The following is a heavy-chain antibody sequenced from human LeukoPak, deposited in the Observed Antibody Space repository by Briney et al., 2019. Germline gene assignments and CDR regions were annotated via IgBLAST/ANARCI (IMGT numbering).Heavy chain of an antibody. Sequence: SETLSFTCTVSGGSISSYYWSWIRQPAGKGLEWIGRIYTSGSTNYNPSLKSRVTMSVDTSKNQFSLKLSSVTAADTAVYYCARDLWDLRFGERTNWYFDLWGRGTLVTVSS. J-gene: IGHJ2*01. V-gene: IGHV4-4*07. CDR1: GGSISSYY. CDR2: IYTSGST. CDR3: ARDLWDLRFGERTNWYFDL. D-gene: IGHD3-10*01.